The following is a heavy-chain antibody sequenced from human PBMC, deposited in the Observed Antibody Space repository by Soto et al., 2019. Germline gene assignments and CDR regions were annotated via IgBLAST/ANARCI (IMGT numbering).Heavy chain of an antibody. CDR3: AKSPNFYCSSYHCYKYYFDY. Sequence: QEQLVESGGGVVLPGRSLRLSCAASGFTFNTFGMHWVRQAPGKGLEWVAVISYAGSDKYYSDSVRGRFTISRDNSLNTLDLQMNSLRTEDTAVYYCAKSPNFYCSSYHCYKYYFDYWGQGTLVTVSS. D-gene: IGHD2-2*01. CDR1: GFTFNTFG. J-gene: IGHJ4*02. V-gene: IGHV3-30*18. CDR2: ISYAGSDK.